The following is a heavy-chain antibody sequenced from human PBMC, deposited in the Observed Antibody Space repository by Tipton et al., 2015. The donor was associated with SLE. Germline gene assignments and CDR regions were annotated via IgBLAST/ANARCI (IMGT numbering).Heavy chain of an antibody. Sequence: SLRLSCAASGFNFRSYGMFWVRQAPGMGLEWVSFINYDGNNKYYADPVKGRFTISSDNSKNTLYLQMNSLRTEDTAVYYCAKAYTSGWYDCDYWGQGTLVTVSP. D-gene: IGHD6-19*01. V-gene: IGHV3-30*02. CDR2: INYDGNNK. CDR3: AKAYTSGWYDCDY. J-gene: IGHJ4*02. CDR1: GFNFRSYG.